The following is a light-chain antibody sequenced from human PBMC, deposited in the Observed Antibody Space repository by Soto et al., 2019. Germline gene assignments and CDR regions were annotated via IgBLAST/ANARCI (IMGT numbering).Light chain of an antibody. Sequence: DIQMTQSPSTLSASVGDRVTITCRASQSISSWLAWYQQKPGKAPKLLIYDASSLESGVPSRFSGSGSGTEFTLTISSLQPDDFATYYCQQYNSCTFGQGTKV. J-gene: IGKJ1*01. CDR2: DAS. CDR3: QQYNSCT. CDR1: QSISSW. V-gene: IGKV1-5*01.